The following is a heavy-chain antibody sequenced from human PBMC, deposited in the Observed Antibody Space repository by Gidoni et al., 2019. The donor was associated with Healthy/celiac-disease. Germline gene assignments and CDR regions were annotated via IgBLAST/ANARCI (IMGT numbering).Heavy chain of an antibody. D-gene: IGHD2-15*01. Sequence: EVQLVESGGGLVKPGGSLRLSCAASGFTFSRYSMHWVRQAPGKGLEWVSSISSSSSYIYYADSVKGRFTISRDNAKNSLYLQMNSLRAEDTAVYYCARAYCSGGSCYYYYYGMDVWGQGTTVTVSS. CDR3: ARAYCSGGSCYYYYYGMDV. CDR2: ISSSSSYI. J-gene: IGHJ6*02. CDR1: GFTFSRYS. V-gene: IGHV3-21*01.